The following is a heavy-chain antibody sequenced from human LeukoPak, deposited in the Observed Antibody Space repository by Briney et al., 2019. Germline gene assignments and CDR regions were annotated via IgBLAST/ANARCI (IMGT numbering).Heavy chain of an antibody. CDR3: ARGSDYDFWSGYPLFDY. CDR2: ISAYNGNT. D-gene: IGHD3-3*01. J-gene: IGHJ4*02. V-gene: IGHV1-18*01. Sequence: ASVKVSCKASGYTFTSYGISWVRQAPGQGLEWMGWISAYNGNTNYAQKLQGRVTMTTDTSTSTAYMELRSLRSDDTAVYYCARGSDYDFWSGYPLFDYWGQGTLVTVSS. CDR1: GYTFTSYG.